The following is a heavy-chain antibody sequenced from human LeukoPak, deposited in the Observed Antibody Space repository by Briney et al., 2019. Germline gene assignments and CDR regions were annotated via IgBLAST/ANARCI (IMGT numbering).Heavy chain of an antibody. V-gene: IGHV1-2*02. D-gene: IGHD5-24*01. CDR1: GYTFTGYC. Sequence: ASVKVSCKASGYTFTGYCMHWVRQAPGQGLEWMGWINPNSGGTNYAQKFQGRVTMTRDTSISTAYMELGRLRSDDTAVYYCARVDDGDAFDIWGQGTMVTVSS. J-gene: IGHJ3*02. CDR2: INPNSGGT. CDR3: ARVDDGDAFDI.